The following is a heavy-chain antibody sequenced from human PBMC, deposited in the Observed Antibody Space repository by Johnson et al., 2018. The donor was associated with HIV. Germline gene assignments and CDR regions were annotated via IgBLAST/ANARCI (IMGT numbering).Heavy chain of an antibody. J-gene: IGHJ3*02. CDR1: GFTVSSNY. Sequence: VQLVESWGGLVQPGGSLRLSCAASGFTVSSNYMSWVRQAPGKGLEWVAVIYSGGSTYYAGFVTGRFTISRDNSKNTLYLQMNSLRAEDTAVYYGARICWYLSYAFDIWGQGTMVTVSS. CDR2: IYSGGST. V-gene: IGHV3-66*01. CDR3: ARICWYLSYAFDI. D-gene: IGHD6-13*01.